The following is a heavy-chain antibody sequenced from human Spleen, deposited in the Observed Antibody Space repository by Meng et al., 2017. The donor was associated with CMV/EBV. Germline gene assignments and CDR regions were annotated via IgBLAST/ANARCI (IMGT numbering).Heavy chain of an antibody. Sequence: SETLSLTCTFSGGSISSSSYYWGWIRQPPGKGLEWIGSIYYSGSTYYNPSLKSRVTISVDTSKNQFSLKLSSVTAADTAVYYCARHPGRSRSIAAPHPWGQGTLVTVSS. J-gene: IGHJ5*02. D-gene: IGHD6-6*01. CDR2: IYYSGST. CDR1: GGSISSSSYY. CDR3: ARHPGRSRSIAAPHP. V-gene: IGHV4-39*01.